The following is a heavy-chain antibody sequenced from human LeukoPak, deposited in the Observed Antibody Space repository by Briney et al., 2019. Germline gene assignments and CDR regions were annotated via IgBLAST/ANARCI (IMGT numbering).Heavy chain of an antibody. CDR1: GFTFSSYW. Sequence: GGSLRLSCAASGFTFSSYWMHWVRQAPGKGLVWVSRINSDGSSTSYADSVKGRFTISRDNAKNTLYLQMNSLRAEDTAVYYCATGFFYYYYMDVWGKGTTVTISS. D-gene: IGHD3-3*01. V-gene: IGHV3-74*01. J-gene: IGHJ6*03. CDR3: ATGFFYYYYMDV. CDR2: INSDGSST.